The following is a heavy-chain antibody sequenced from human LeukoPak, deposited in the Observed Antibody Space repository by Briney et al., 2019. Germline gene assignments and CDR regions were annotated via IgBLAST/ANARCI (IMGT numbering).Heavy chain of an antibody. CDR2: IRYDGSNK. J-gene: IGHJ4*02. Sequence: GGSLRLSCAASGFTFSSYGMHWVRQAPGKGLEWVAFIRYDGSNKYYADSVKGRFTISRDNSKNTLYLQMNSLRAEDTAVYYCAKERAVAGTLPAHLGYWGQGTLVTVSS. CDR3: AKERAVAGTLPAHLGY. D-gene: IGHD6-19*01. CDR1: GFTFSSYG. V-gene: IGHV3-30*02.